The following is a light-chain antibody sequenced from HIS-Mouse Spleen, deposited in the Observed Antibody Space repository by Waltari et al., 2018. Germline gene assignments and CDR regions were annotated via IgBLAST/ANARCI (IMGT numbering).Light chain of an antibody. J-gene: IGLJ3*02. CDR1: RSDVGSYNL. CDR2: EGS. CDR3: AAWDDSLSGPWV. V-gene: IGLV2-14*02. Sequence: QSALTQPASVSGSPGQSITISCTGTRSDVGSYNLVSWYQQHPGKAPKLMIYEGSKLPSGVPDRFSGSKSGTSASLAISGLRSEDEADYYCAAWDDSLSGPWVFGGGTKLTVL.